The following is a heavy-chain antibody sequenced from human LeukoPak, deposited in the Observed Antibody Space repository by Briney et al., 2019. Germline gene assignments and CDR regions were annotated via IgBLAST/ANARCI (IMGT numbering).Heavy chain of an antibody. V-gene: IGHV3-48*04. CDR2: ISSSGSTI. J-gene: IGHJ4*02. CDR1: GFTFSSSS. CDR3: AGNRILTGYYLFDY. D-gene: IGHD3-9*01. Sequence: GGSLRLSCAASGFTFSSSSMNWVRQAPGKGLEWVSYISSSGSTIYYADSVKGRFTISRDNAKNSLYLQMNSLRAEDTAVYYCAGNRILTGYYLFDYWGQGTLVTVSS.